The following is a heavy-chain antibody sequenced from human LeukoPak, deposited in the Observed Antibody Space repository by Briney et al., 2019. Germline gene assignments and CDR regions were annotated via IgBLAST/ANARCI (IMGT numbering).Heavy chain of an antibody. J-gene: IGHJ4*02. CDR2: IRYDGSNK. D-gene: IGHD2-8*01. CDR1: GFTFSSYG. Sequence: PGGSLRLSCAASGFTFSSYGMHWVRQAPGKGLEWVAFIRYDGSNKYYADSVKGRFTISRDNSKNTLYLQMNSLRAEDTAVYYCAKVRDIVLMVYAMDYWGQGTLVTVSS. V-gene: IGHV3-30*02. CDR3: AKVRDIVLMVYAMDY.